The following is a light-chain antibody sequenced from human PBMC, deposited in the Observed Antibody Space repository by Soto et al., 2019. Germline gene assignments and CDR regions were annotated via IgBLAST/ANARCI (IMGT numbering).Light chain of an antibody. CDR1: QSVGNY. Sequence: EVVLTQSPATLSLSPGERATLSCRASQSVGNYLAWYQQKPGQAPRLLIYDASNRVTGIPARFSGSGSGTDFTLTISNLEPEDFAVYYCQHRRTFGPGTKVDIK. CDR2: DAS. V-gene: IGKV3-11*01. CDR3: QHRRT. J-gene: IGKJ3*01.